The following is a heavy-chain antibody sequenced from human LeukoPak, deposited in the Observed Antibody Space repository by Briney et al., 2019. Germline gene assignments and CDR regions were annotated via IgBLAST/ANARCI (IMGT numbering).Heavy chain of an antibody. Sequence: ASVKVSCKASGYTFTGYHIHWVRQAPGQGLEWMGWINPNSGGTNYAQKFQGRVTMTRDTSISTAYMELSRLRSDDTAVYYCAILRGYFDLWGRGTLVTVSS. V-gene: IGHV1-2*02. CDR3: AILRGYFDL. J-gene: IGHJ2*01. CDR1: GYTFTGYH. CDR2: INPNSGGT.